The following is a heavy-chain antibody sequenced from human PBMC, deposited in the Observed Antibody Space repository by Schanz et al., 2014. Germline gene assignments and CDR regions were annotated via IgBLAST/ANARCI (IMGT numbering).Heavy chain of an antibody. CDR3: AKDKSQIAVAGHFDL. V-gene: IGHV3-9*01. Sequence: EVQLVESGGGLVQPGKSLRLSCAASGFTFDKYAMHWVRQAPGKGLEWVSVISWNSGTIGYADSVKGRFTISRDNAKNSLYLQMNSLRAEDTAVYYCAKDKSQIAVAGHFDLWGQGTLVTVSS. D-gene: IGHD6-19*01. J-gene: IGHJ4*02. CDR2: ISWNSGTI. CDR1: GFTFDKYA.